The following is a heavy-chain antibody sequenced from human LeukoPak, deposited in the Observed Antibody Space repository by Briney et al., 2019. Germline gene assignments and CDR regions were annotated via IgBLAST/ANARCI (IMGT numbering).Heavy chain of an antibody. CDR3: ARDLIAAAVGGFDP. CDR1: GGSISSYY. D-gene: IGHD6-13*01. V-gene: IGHV4-4*07. J-gene: IGHJ5*02. Sequence: TTSETLPLTCTVSGGSISSYYWSWIRQPAGKGLEWIGRIYTSGSTNYNPSLKSRVTMSVDTSKNQFSLKLSSVTAADTAVYYCARDLIAAAVGGFDPWGQGTLVTVSS. CDR2: IYTSGST.